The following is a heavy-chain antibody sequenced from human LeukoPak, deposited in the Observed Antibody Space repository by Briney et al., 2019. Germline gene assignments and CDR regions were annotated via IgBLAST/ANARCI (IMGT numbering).Heavy chain of an antibody. CDR3: AKASSPLGHFDY. V-gene: IGHV3-23*01. CDR1: PFTFSTYA. Sequence: TGGSLRLSCGASPFTFSTYAMSWVRQAPGKGLEWVSGINDGGSSTYYADSVKGRFTISRDNSRNTLLLQVNSLRAEDTAVYYCAKASSPLGHFDYWGRGTLVTVSS. D-gene: IGHD3-16*01. CDR2: INDGGSST. J-gene: IGHJ4*02.